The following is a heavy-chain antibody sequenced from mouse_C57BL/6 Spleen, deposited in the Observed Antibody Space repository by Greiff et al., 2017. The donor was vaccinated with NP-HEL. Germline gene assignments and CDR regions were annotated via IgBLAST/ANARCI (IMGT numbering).Heavy chain of an antibody. CDR3: TRAELLRSHFDY. D-gene: IGHD1-1*01. Sequence: EVQRVESGEGLVKPGGSLKLSCAASGFTFSSYAMSWVRQTPEKRLEWVAYISSGGDYIYYADTVKGRFTISRDNARNTLYLQMSSLKSEDTAMYYCTRAELLRSHFDYWGKGTTLTVSS. V-gene: IGHV5-9-1*02. CDR1: GFTFSSYA. J-gene: IGHJ2*01. CDR2: ISSGGDYI.